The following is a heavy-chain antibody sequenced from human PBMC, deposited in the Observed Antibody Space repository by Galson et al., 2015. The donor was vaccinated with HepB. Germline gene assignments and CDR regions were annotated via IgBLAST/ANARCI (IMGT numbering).Heavy chain of an antibody. Sequence: SLRLSCAASGFTFSSYSMNWVRQAPGKGLEWVSSISSSSSYIYYADSVKGRFTISRDNAKNSLYLQMNSLRAEDTAVYYCARRGAGRDGYNYLFDYWGQGTLVTVSS. CDR2: ISSSSSYI. D-gene: IGHD5-24*01. CDR1: GFTFSSYS. V-gene: IGHV3-21*01. J-gene: IGHJ4*02. CDR3: ARRGAGRDGYNYLFDY.